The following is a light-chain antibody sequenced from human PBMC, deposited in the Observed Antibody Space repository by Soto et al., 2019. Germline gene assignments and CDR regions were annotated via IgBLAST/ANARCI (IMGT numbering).Light chain of an antibody. Sequence: DIQMTQSPSSLSASVGDRVTITCQASQDISNYLNWYQQKPGKAPKLLIYGASNLETGVPSRFSGTGSGTDFTFTISSLQPEDIATYYCQQYDNLPPNTFGQGTKLDLK. V-gene: IGKV1-33*01. CDR2: GAS. CDR3: QQYDNLPPNT. J-gene: IGKJ2*01. CDR1: QDISNY.